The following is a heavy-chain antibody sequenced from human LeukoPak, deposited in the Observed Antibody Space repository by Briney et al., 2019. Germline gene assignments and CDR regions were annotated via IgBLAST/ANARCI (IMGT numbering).Heavy chain of an antibody. J-gene: IGHJ6*03. CDR1: GFTFSSYS. CDR3: CRLVDRGAIRTNLFGRHYMDV. CDR2: INHSGST. Sequence: GSLRLSCAASGFTFSSYSMSWIRQPPGKGLEWSGEINHSGSTNYNPSLKGQGTIAVDTPKNQFSRKLSSVTAADQAVDYCCRLVDRGAIRTNLFGRHYMDVWGKGPRVSISS. D-gene: IGHD3-10*02. V-gene: IGHV4-34*08.